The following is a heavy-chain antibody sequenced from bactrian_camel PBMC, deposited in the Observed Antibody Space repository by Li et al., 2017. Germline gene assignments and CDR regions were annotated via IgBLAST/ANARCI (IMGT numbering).Heavy chain of an antibody. Sequence: VQLVESGGGSVQAGGSLRLSCVASGYYEGLHCMGWFRQAPGKEREGVAFVYFGGGSTYYADSVKGRFTISQDKGKNTVYLLMNSLKPDDSGTYYCAYGSGTTPDLCRRRGPGVYFGQGTQVTVS. D-gene: IGHD5*01. CDR1: GYYEGLHC. J-gene: IGHJ4*01. V-gene: IGHV3S63*01. CDR2: VYFGGGST.